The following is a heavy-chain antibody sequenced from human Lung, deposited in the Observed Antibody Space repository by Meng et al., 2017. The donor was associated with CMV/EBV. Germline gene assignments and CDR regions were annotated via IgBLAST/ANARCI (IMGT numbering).Heavy chain of an antibody. CDR2: ISYDGSNK. D-gene: IGHD6-13*01. CDR1: GFTFSNYG. J-gene: IGHJ6*01. Sequence: SXKISXAASGFTFSNYGMHWVRQAPGKGLEWVAFISYDGSNKYYADSVKGRFTISRDNSKNTLYLQMNSLRAEDTAVYYCARDADSSSFSPESARGYYYFGMDVWGQGNXV. CDR3: ARDADSSSFSPESARGYYYFGMDV. V-gene: IGHV3-30*19.